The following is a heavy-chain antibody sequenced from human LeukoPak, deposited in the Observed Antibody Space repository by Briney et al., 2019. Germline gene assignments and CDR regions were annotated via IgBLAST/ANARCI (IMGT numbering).Heavy chain of an antibody. CDR2: IYYSGST. J-gene: IGHJ4*02. V-gene: IGHV4-59*01. CDR3: ARGEDRYSSGWYRGFQFDY. D-gene: IGHD6-19*01. Sequence: PSETLSLTCTVSGGSISSYYWSWIRQPPGKGLEWIGYIYYSGSTNYNPSLKSRVTISVDTSKNQFSLKLSSVTAADTAVYYCARGEDRYSSGWYRGFQFDYWGQGTLVTVSS. CDR1: GGSISSYY.